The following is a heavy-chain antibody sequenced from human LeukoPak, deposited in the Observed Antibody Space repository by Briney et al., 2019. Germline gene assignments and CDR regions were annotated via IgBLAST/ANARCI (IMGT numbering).Heavy chain of an antibody. CDR1: GGSISSYY. J-gene: IGHJ4*02. D-gene: IGHD2-2*01. Sequence: SETLSLTCTVSGGSISSYYWSWIRQPAGKGLEWIGRIYTSGSTNYNPSLKSRGTMSVDTSKNQFPLKLSSVTAADTAVYYCAGTEDIVVVPAADYWGQGTLVTVSS. CDR2: IYTSGST. CDR3: AGTEDIVVVPAADY. V-gene: IGHV4-4*07.